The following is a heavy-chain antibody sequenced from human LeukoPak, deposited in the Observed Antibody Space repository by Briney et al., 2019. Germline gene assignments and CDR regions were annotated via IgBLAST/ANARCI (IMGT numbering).Heavy chain of an antibody. CDR3: AKDCGLRTTVTPSVCAY. J-gene: IGHJ4*02. V-gene: IGHV3-30*18. Sequence: GGSLRLSCAASGFTFSSYGMHLVRQAPGKGLEWVAVISYDGSNKYYADSVKGRFTISRDNSKNTLYLQMNSLRAEDTAVYYCAKDCGLRTTVTPSVCAYWGQGTLVTVSS. CDR2: ISYDGSNK. CDR1: GFTFSSYG. D-gene: IGHD4-17*01.